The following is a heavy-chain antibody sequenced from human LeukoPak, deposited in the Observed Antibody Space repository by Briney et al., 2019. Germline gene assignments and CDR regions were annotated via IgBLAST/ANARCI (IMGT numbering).Heavy chain of an antibody. CDR2: ISAYNGNT. J-gene: IGHJ6*03. CDR1: GYTFTSYG. CDR3: AVCSSITGTYMDV. V-gene: IGHV1-18*01. D-gene: IGHD2-2*01. Sequence: ASVKVSCKASGYTFTSYGISWVRQAPGQGLEWMGWISAYNGNTNYAQKLQGRVTMTTDTSTSTAYMELRSLRSDDTAAYYCAVCSSITGTYMDVWGKGTAVTVSS.